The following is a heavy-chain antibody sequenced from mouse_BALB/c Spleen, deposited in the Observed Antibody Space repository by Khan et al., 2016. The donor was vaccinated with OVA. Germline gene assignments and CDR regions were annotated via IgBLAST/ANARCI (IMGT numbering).Heavy chain of an antibody. Sequence: VQLQQSGAELVKPGASVKLSCTASGFNIKDTYIHWVKQRPEQGLEWIGRIDPANVNTKYDPKFQGKATITADTSSNTAYLQLSSLTSEYTAVYYCARWDGPFAYWGQGTLVTVSA. V-gene: IGHV14-3*02. D-gene: IGHD2-3*01. J-gene: IGHJ3*01. CDR1: GFNIKDTY. CDR2: IDPANVNT. CDR3: ARWDGPFAY.